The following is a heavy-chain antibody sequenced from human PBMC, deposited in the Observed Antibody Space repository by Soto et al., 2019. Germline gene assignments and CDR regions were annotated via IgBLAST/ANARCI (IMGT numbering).Heavy chain of an antibody. J-gene: IGHJ4*02. CDR3: AKAERGGDYGSGSYYNDDY. V-gene: IGHV3-23*01. CDR1: GFTFSSYA. D-gene: IGHD3-10*01. CDR2: ISGSGGST. Sequence: EVQLLESGGGLVQPGGSLRLSCAASGFTFSSYAMSWVRQAPGKGLEWVSAISGSGGSTYYADSVKGRFTISRDNSKNTLYLQMNRLRAEDTAVYYCAKAERGGDYGSGSYYNDDYWGQGTLVTVSS.